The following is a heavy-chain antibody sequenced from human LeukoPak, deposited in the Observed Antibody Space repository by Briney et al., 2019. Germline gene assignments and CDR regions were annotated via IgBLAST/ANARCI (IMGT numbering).Heavy chain of an antibody. CDR3: AKDLRDASGYYCSY. CDR2: ISGSGGNT. V-gene: IGHV3-23*01. CDR1: GFTFSSFA. Sequence: GGSLRLSCAASGFTFSSFAMSWVRQATGKGLEWVSAISGSGGNTYYVDSVKGRFTISRDNSKNTLYLQLNSLRAEDTAVYYCAKDLRDASGYYCSYWGQGTLVTVSS. D-gene: IGHD3-22*01. J-gene: IGHJ4*02.